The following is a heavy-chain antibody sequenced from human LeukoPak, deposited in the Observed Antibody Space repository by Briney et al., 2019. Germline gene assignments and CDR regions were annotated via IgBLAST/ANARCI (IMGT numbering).Heavy chain of an antibody. V-gene: IGHV4-31*03. CDR3: ARAGTIGSDY. Sequence: SETLSLTCTVSGGSISSGGYYWSWIRQHPGKGLEWIGYIYYSGTTYYSPSLKSRAIISVDTSKNQFSLRLTSVTAADTAVYYCARAGTIGSDYWGQGTLATVSS. CDR1: GGSISSGGYY. D-gene: IGHD1-26*01. J-gene: IGHJ4*02. CDR2: IYYSGTT.